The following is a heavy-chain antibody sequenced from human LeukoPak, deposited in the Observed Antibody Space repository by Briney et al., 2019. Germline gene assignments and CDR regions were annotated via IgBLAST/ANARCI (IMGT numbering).Heavy chain of an antibody. J-gene: IGHJ4*02. CDR1: GGTFSSYA. Sequence: ASVKVSCKASGGTFSSYAISWVRQAPGQGLEWMGGIIPIFGTANYAQKFQGRVTITADESTSTAYMELSSLRSEDTAVYYCARAPPLYSSFYSDYWGQGTLVTVSS. CDR3: ARAPPLYSSFYSDY. V-gene: IGHV1-69*13. CDR2: IIPIFGTA. D-gene: IGHD6-6*01.